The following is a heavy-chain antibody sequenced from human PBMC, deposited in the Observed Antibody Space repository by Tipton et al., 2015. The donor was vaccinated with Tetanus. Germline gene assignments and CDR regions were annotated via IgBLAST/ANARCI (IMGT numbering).Heavy chain of an antibody. CDR1: GFTFSNYA. V-gene: IGHV4-39*02. Sequence: GSLRLSCAASGFTFSNYAMAWVRQSPGKGLEWIGSISYSGRTYYSPSLKSRVNMSVDTSKKDFSVRLGSVTAADTAVYYCARLREIVSRSGWAFDYWGQGILVTVSS. CDR2: ISYSGRT. J-gene: IGHJ4*02. D-gene: IGHD3-10*01. CDR3: ARLREIVSRSGWAFDY.